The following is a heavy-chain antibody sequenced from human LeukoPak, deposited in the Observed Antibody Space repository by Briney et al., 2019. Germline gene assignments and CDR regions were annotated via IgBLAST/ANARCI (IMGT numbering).Heavy chain of an antibody. D-gene: IGHD6-13*01. J-gene: IGHJ4*02. CDR3: ARVRAAAGTRVDY. Sequence: ASVKVSCKASGYTFTSYDINWVRQATGQGLEWMGWMNPNSGNTGYAQKFQGRVTMTRNTSISTAYMELSSLRSEDTAVYYCARVRAAAGTRVDYWGQGTLVTVSP. CDR1: GYTFTSYD. V-gene: IGHV1-8*01. CDR2: MNPNSGNT.